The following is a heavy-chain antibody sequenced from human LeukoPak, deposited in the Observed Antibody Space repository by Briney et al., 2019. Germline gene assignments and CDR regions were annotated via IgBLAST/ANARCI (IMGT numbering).Heavy chain of an antibody. Sequence: GGSLRLSCGASGFTFSSYAMSWVRQAPGKGLEWVSVISGSGDDTYYADSVKGRFTISRDNSKNTLYLQMNSLRAEDTAVYYCARDYHLDYWGQGTLVTVSS. D-gene: IGHD1-14*01. CDR2: ISGSGDDT. CDR1: GFTFSSYA. V-gene: IGHV3-23*01. CDR3: ARDYHLDY. J-gene: IGHJ4*02.